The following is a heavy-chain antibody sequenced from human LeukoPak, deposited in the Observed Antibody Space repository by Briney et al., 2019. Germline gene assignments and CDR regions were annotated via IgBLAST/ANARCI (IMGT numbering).Heavy chain of an antibody. CDR3: ARDRYFDWLLSGTDGRYYYYGMDV. Sequence: ASVKVSCKASGYTFTSYGISWVRQAPGQGLEWMGWISAYNGNTNYAQKLQGRVTMTTDTSTSTAYMELRSLRADDTAVYYCARDRYFDWLLSGTDGRYYYYGMDVWGQGTTVTVPS. J-gene: IGHJ6*02. D-gene: IGHD3-9*01. V-gene: IGHV1-18*01. CDR2: ISAYNGNT. CDR1: GYTFTSYG.